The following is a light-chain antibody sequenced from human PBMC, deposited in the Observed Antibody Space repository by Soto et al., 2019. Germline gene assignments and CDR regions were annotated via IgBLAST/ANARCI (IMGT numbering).Light chain of an antibody. Sequence: EVVLTQSPCPLSLSPGEGATLSGRASQSVSNRYFAWYQQKPGQAPRLLIYRVSSRATGIPDRFSGSGSGTDFTLTISRMEPEDFAVYYCQQYGNVPLTFGGGTKVDIK. V-gene: IGKV3-20*01. CDR2: RVS. CDR3: QQYGNVPLT. CDR1: QSVSNRY. J-gene: IGKJ4*01.